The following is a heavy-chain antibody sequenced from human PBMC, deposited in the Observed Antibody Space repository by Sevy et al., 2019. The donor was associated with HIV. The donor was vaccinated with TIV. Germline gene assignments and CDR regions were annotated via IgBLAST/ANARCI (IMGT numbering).Heavy chain of an antibody. CDR1: DGSFSGYY. CDR2: INESGIT. V-gene: IGHV4-34*01. CDR3: ARSPPVVVVPGAPSWFDP. J-gene: IGHJ5*02. Sequence: SETLSLTCAVHDGSFSGYYWNWIRQLPGKGLEWIGEINESGITYYNPSLKSRVTISVDTSKTQFSLKLNSVTAADTAVYFCARSPPVVVVPGAPSWFDPWGQRTLVTVSS. D-gene: IGHD2-2*01.